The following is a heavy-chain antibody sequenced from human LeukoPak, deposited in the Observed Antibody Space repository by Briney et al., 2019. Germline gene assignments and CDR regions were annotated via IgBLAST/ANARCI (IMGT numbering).Heavy chain of an antibody. CDR3: ASDIWSGAFDI. CDR1: GGSISSGGYY. CDR2: IYYSGTT. V-gene: IGHV4-31*03. J-gene: IGHJ3*02. D-gene: IGHD3-10*02. Sequence: SQTLSLTCTVSGGSISSGGYYWSWIRQHPGKGLEWIGYIYYSGTTSYNPSLKSRVTISLDTSKNQFSLKLSSVTAADTAVYYCASDIWSGAFDIWGQGTMVTVSS.